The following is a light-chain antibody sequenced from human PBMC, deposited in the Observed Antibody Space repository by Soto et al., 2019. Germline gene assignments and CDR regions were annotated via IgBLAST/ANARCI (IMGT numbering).Light chain of an antibody. Sequence: QSVLTQPPSVSGSPGQSVTISCTGTSTDVGSYNRVSWYQQPPGTAPKLMIYEVSYRPSGVPDRFSGSKSGNTASLTISGLQAEDEADYYCSSYTSSNSVVFDGGTKLTVL. CDR3: SSYTSSNSVV. CDR2: EVS. CDR1: STDVGSYNR. J-gene: IGLJ2*01. V-gene: IGLV2-18*02.